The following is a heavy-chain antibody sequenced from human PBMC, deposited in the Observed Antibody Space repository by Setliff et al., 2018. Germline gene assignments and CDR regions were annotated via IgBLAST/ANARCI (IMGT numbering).Heavy chain of an antibody. CDR2: IYHSGST. V-gene: IGHV4-38-2*02. Sequence: PSETLSLTCTVSGYSISNDYFWGWIRQPPGKGLEWIGSIYHSGSTSYYPSLKSRVTISVDTPKNQFSLNLSSVTAADTAVYYCAKHRSYFDYWGQGTLVTVSS. J-gene: IGHJ4*02. CDR1: GYSISNDYF. CDR3: AKHRSYFDY.